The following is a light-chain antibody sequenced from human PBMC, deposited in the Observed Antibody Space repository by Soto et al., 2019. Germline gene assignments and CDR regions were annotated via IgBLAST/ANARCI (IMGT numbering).Light chain of an antibody. V-gene: IGLV3-21*04. CDR2: YEI. CDR1: NIGSKS. J-gene: IGLJ2*01. CDR3: HVWDSERDHPV. Sequence: SYELTQPPSVSVAPGKTARITSGGNNIGSKSVHWYQQKSGQAPVLVIYYEIDRPSGIPERFSGSNYGNTATLTISSVEAGDEADYYCHVWDSERDHPVFGGGTKLTVL.